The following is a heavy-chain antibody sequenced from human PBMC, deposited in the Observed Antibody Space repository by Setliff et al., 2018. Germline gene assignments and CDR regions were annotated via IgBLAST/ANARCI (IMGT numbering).Heavy chain of an antibody. J-gene: IGHJ5*02. V-gene: IGHV4-39*07. D-gene: IGHD3-10*01. CDR1: GGSMSSSGYY. Sequence: SETLSLTCTVFGGSMSSSGYYWAWIRQSPGKGLEWIGRIYYSGSTYYNPSLKRRATISLDTSKNQFSLKLNSVTAADTAVYYCARDPVKQLVNWFDPWGQGTLVTVSS. CDR3: ARDPVKQLVNWFDP. CDR2: IYYSGST.